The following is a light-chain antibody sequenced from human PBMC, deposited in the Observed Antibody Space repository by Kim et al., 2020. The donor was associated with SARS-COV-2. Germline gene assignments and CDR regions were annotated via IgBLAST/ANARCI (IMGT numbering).Light chain of an antibody. CDR3: QTWGTGV. Sequence: SASASLGASVKLTCTLSSGHSSYAIAWHQQQPEKGPRYLMKLNSDGSHSKGDGIPDRFSGSSSGAERYLTISSLQSEDEADYYCQTWGTGVFGGGTQLTVL. J-gene: IGLJ3*02. CDR2: LNSDGSH. V-gene: IGLV4-69*01. CDR1: SGHSSYA.